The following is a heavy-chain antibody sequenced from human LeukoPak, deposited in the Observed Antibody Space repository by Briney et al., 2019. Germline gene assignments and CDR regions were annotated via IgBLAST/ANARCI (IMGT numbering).Heavy chain of an antibody. CDR3: ARGRIVVVPAATVVVWDV. V-gene: IGHV4-34*01. D-gene: IGHD2-2*01. Sequence: SETLSLTCAVYGGSFSGYYWSWIRQPPGKGLEWIGEINHSGSTNYNPSLKSRVTISVDTSKNQFSLKLSSVTAADTAVYYRARGRIVVVPAATVVVWDVWGKGTTVTVSS. J-gene: IGHJ6*04. CDR2: INHSGST. CDR1: GGSFSGYY.